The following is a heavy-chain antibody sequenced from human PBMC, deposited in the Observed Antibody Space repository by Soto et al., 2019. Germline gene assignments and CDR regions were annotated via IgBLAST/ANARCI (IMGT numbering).Heavy chain of an antibody. Sequence: SVTLSLTCTVSGGSVSSNYWSWVRQPPGKGLEWIGYISYSGNTNYNSSLKSRVTISLDTSKNQFSLRLSSVSAADTAVYYCARSYYDFWSGSYYYYLDVWGKGTTVTVSS. CDR2: ISYSGNT. J-gene: IGHJ6*03. D-gene: IGHD3-3*01. CDR1: GGSVSSNY. CDR3: ARSYYDFWSGSYYYYLDV. V-gene: IGHV4-59*08.